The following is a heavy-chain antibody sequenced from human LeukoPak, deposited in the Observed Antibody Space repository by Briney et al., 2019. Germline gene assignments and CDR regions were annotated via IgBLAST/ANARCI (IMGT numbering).Heavy chain of an antibody. CDR1: GFTFSSND. Sequence: GGSLRLSCAASGFTFSSNDMSWVRQAPGKGLEWVSAISGGGGSTYVDSVKGRFTISRDNSKNTLYLQMNSLRAEATAIYYCAKTSPYWYFDLWGRGTLVTVSS. CDR2: ISGGGGST. CDR3: AKTSPYWYFDL. J-gene: IGHJ2*01. V-gene: IGHV3-23*01.